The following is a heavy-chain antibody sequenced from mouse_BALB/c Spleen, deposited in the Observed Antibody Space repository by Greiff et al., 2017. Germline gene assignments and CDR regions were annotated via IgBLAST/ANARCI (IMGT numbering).Heavy chain of an antibody. CDR2: IYPGNSDT. J-gene: IGHJ3*01. CDR1: GYTFTSYW. CDR3: TLYSWFAY. D-gene: IGHD1-1*01. Sequence: EVQLQQSGTVLARPGASVKLSCKASGYTFTSYWMPWVQQRPGQGLEWIGAIYPGNSDTSYNQKFKGKAKLTAVTSTSTAYMELSSLTNEDSAVYYCTLYSWFAYWGQGTLVTVSA. V-gene: IGHV1-5*01.